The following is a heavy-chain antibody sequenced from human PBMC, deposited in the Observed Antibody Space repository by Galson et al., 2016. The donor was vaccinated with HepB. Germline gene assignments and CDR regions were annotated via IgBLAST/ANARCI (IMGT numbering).Heavy chain of an antibody. CDR2: IHPSGST. Sequence: TLSLTCTVSGGSINTGNYYWAWIRQPAGKGLEWIGRIHPSGSTDYNPSLMSRVTISVDTSKNLFPLDLTSVTAADTAVYYCARDRGSGGPEDYWGQGTLVSVSS. D-gene: IGHD6-19*01. CDR1: GGSINTGNYY. J-gene: IGHJ4*02. CDR3: ARDRGSGGPEDY. V-gene: IGHV4-61*02.